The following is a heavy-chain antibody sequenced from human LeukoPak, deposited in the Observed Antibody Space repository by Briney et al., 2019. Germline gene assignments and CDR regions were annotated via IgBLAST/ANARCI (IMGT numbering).Heavy chain of an antibody. Sequence: SETLSLTCTVSSGSINNYYWTWIRQPPGKGLEWIGYIHTTGSTNYNPSLKTRVTISVDTSKNLFSLKLTSVTAADTAVYYCARHGRYDAFDIWGRGTMVTVSS. CDR1: SGSINNYY. CDR2: IHTTGST. CDR3: ARHGRYDAFDI. J-gene: IGHJ3*02. D-gene: IGHD1-26*01. V-gene: IGHV4-4*09.